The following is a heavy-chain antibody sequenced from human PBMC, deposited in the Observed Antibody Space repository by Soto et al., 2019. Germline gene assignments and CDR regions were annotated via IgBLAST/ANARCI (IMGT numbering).Heavy chain of an antibody. Sequence: EVQLVESGGCLVQPGRSLRLSCAASGFTFDDYAIHWVRQAPGKGLEWVSGISWNSGSIGYADSVKGRFTISRDNAKNSLYLQMNSLRAEDTALYYCAKGGYCSSTSCYHNWFDPWGQGTLVTVSS. D-gene: IGHD2-2*01. CDR2: ISWNSGSI. CDR1: GFTFDDYA. J-gene: IGHJ5*02. V-gene: IGHV3-9*01. CDR3: AKGGYCSSTSCYHNWFDP.